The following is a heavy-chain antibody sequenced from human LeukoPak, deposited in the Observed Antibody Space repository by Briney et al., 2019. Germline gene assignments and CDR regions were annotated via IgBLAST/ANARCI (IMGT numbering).Heavy chain of an antibody. V-gene: IGHV4-34*01. D-gene: IGHD3-22*01. CDR1: GGSFSGYY. CDR2: MNPSGST. Sequence: PSGTLSLTCAVYGGSFSGYYWTWIRQTPEKGLEWIGEMNPSGSTNYNPSLKSRVTISVDTSKNQFSLELSSVTAADTAVYYCARGRQDVTMIVVVMTAVSYYLDVWGKGTTVTVSS. J-gene: IGHJ6*03. CDR3: ARGRQDVTMIVVVMTAVSYYLDV.